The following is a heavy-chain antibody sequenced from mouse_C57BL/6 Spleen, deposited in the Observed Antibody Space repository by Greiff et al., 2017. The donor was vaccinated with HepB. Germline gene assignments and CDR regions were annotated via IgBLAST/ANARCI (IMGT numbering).Heavy chain of an antibody. CDR1: GYAFSSSW. J-gene: IGHJ2*01. CDR2: IYPGDGDT. V-gene: IGHV1-82*01. CDR3: ARSAAQATWDY. D-gene: IGHD3-2*02. Sequence: VKLMESGPELVKPGASVKISCKASGYAFSSSWMNWVKQRPGKGLEWIGRIYPGDGDTNYNGKFKGKATLTADKSSSTAYMQLSSLTSEDSAVYFCARSAAQATWDYWGQGTTLTVSS.